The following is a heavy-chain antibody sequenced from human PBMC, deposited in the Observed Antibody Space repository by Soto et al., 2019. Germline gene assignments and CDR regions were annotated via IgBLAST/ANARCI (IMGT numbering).Heavy chain of an antibody. CDR2: ISSRSTSI. CDR3: AHFDWFIDY. V-gene: IGHV3-23*01. J-gene: IGHJ4*02. CDR1: GFTISDYD. Sequence: PVGSLRLSCAASGFTISDYDMSWIRQAPGKGLEWVSDISSRSTSIYYADSVKGRFTISRDNSKNTLYLQMNSLRAEDTAVYYCAHFDWFIDYWGQGTLVTVS. D-gene: IGHD3-9*01.